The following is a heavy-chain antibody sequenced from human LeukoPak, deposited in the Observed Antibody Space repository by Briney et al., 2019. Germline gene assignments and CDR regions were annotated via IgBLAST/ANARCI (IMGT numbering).Heavy chain of an antibody. V-gene: IGHV5-51*01. Sequence: GGSLQISFKGSGYRFTSYWIGWVRPMPGKGLEWMGIIYPGDSDTRYSPSFQGQVTISADKSISTAYLQWSSLKASDTAMYYCARRDSDWLLKGFDPWGQGTLVTVSS. CDR2: IYPGDSDT. D-gene: IGHD3-9*01. J-gene: IGHJ5*02. CDR1: GYRFTSYW. CDR3: ARRDSDWLLKGFDP.